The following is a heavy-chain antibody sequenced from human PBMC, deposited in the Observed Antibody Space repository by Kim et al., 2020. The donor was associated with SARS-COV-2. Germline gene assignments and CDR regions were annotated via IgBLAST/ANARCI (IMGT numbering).Heavy chain of an antibody. Sequence: GESLRLSCAASGFTFSSYWMSWVRQAPGKGLEWVANIKQDGSEKYYVDSVKGRFTISRDNAKNSLYLQMNSLRAEDTAVYYCARDCSSTSCHDNDYWGQGTLVTVSS. CDR1: GFTFSSYW. CDR2: IKQDGSEK. V-gene: IGHV3-7*03. D-gene: IGHD2-2*01. CDR3: ARDCSSTSCHDNDY. J-gene: IGHJ4*02.